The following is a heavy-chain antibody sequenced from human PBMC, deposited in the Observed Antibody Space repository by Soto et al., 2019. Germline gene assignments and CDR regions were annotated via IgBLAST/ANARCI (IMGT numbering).Heavy chain of an antibody. CDR2: ISKGGSNL. V-gene: IGHV3-30-3*01. D-gene: IGHD6-6*01. Sequence: GGSLRLSCAASGFTLSSYAIHWVRQAPGKGLEWVTVISKGGSNLYFADSVKGRFTISRDNSKNTLYLQMNSLRSEDTAVYYCAREVEYTNAFRISSSFDYWGQRTLVTVSA. CDR3: AREVEYTNAFRISSSFDY. J-gene: IGHJ4*02. CDR1: GFTLSSYA.